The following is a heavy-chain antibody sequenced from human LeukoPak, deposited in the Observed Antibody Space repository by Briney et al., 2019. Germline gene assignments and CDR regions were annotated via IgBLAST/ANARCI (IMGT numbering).Heavy chain of an antibody. CDR3: ARETSEAFDI. V-gene: IGHV3-21*01. CDR2: IGSSSSSI. Sequence: KPGGSLRLSCAASGFTFSSHSMNWVSQAPGEGLEWVSSIGSSSSSIYYADSVKGRFTISRDNAKNSLYLQMNSLRGEDTAVYYCARETSEAFDIWGQGTMVTVSS. CDR1: GFTFSSHS. J-gene: IGHJ3*02.